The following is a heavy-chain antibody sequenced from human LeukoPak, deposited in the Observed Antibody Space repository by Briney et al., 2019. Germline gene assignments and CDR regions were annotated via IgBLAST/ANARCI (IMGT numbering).Heavy chain of an antibody. D-gene: IGHD6-6*01. CDR2: VYGGGTT. V-gene: IGHV3-53*05. CDR1: GFTVSSNY. Sequence: GGSLRLSCAVSGFTVSSNYMSWVRQAPGKGLEWVSVVYGGGTTYYADSVKGRFTVSRDNSKNTLFLQMNSLRVEDTAVYYCARDNDPDYSSSPGWFDSWGQGTLVTVSS. J-gene: IGHJ5*01. CDR3: ARDNDPDYSSSPGWFDS.